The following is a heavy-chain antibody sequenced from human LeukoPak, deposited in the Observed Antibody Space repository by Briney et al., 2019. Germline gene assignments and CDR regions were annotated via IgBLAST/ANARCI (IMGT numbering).Heavy chain of an antibody. D-gene: IGHD3-16*02. CDR3: ARSLGVSYYYYMDV. Sequence: PSETLSLTCAVHGGSFSGYYWSWIRQPPGKGLEWIGEINHSGSTNYNPSLKSRVTISVDTSKNQFSLKLSSVTAADTAVYYCARSLGVSYYYYMDVWGKGTTVTVSS. V-gene: IGHV4-34*01. CDR1: GGSFSGYY. CDR2: INHSGST. J-gene: IGHJ6*03.